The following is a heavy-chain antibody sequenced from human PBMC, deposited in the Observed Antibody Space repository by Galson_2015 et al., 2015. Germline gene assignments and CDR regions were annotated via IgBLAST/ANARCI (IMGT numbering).Heavy chain of an antibody. D-gene: IGHD2-15*01. Sequence: WMGAINPSGGNTIYAQEFQGRVTMTRDTSTSVVYMELSSQTSEDAAVYYCATRRPCSGGTCYGLDVWGQGTTVTVSS. CDR2: INPSGGNT. V-gene: IGHV1-46*01. CDR3: ATRRPCSGGTCYGLDV. J-gene: IGHJ6*02.